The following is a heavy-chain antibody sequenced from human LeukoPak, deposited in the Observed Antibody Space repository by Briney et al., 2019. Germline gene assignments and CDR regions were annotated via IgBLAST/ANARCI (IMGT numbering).Heavy chain of an antibody. D-gene: IGHD6-13*01. J-gene: IGHJ4*02. CDR3: ARATSPAGIAAAGIRWFDY. V-gene: IGHV4-39*01. CDR2: IYYSGST. Sequence: SETLSLTCTVSGGSISSSSYYWGWIRQPPGKGLEWIGSIYYSGSTYYNPSLKSRVTISVDTSKNQFSLKLSSVTAADTAVYYCARATSPAGIAAAGIRWFDYWGQGTLVTVSS. CDR1: GGSISSSSYY.